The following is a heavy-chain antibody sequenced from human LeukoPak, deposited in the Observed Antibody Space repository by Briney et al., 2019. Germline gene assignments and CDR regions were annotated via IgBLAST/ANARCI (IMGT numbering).Heavy chain of an antibody. V-gene: IGHV3-23*01. CDR3: AKVNGDSSSRGFDI. CDR2: IGRSGDTT. CDR1: GFTFSSYG. Sequence: GGSLRLSCAASGFTFSSYGMGWVRQAPGKGLEWVSAIGRSGDTTYYADSVKGRFTISRDNSENTLYLQMHSLTAEDTAVYYCAKVNGDSSSRGFDIWGQGTMVTVSS. J-gene: IGHJ3*02. D-gene: IGHD6-6*01.